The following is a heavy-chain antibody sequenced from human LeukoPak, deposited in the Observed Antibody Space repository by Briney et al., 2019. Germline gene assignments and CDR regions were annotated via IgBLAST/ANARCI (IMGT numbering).Heavy chain of an antibody. V-gene: IGHV4-59*11. CDR3: ATNYGDYEYAFDI. D-gene: IGHD4-17*01. J-gene: IGHJ3*02. Sequence: SETLSLTCTVSGGRINNHYWTWIRQPPGKGLEWLGYIYYSGTTNYNPSLRSRVTISIDTSKNQFSLKMSSVTAADTAVYYCATNYGDYEYAFDIWGQGTMVTVSS. CDR2: IYYSGTT. CDR1: GGRINNHY.